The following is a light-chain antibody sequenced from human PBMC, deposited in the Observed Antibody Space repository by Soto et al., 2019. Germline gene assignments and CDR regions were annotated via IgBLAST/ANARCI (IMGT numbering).Light chain of an antibody. Sequence: QAVVTQPPSVSGAPGQRVTISCTGSSSNIGAGYDVHWYQQLPGTAPKLLIYGNSNRPSGVPDRFSGSKSGTSASLAITGLQAEDEADYYCQSYDSSLSGVVFATGTKVTVL. CDR2: GNS. CDR1: SSNIGAGYD. V-gene: IGLV1-40*01. J-gene: IGLJ1*01. CDR3: QSYDSSLSGVV.